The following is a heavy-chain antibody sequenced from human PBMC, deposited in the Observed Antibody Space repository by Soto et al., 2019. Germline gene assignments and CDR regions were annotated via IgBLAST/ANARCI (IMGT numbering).Heavy chain of an antibody. D-gene: IGHD1-7*01. CDR3: ARCGNWNYASDS. Sequence: QVQLVQSGAEVKKPGASVKVSCKASGYTFTGYNMHWVRQAPGQGLEWMGWINPNSGATDFAQKFQGRVTMTRDTSISTAYMELSRLRSDDTAMYYCARCGNWNYASDSWGQGTLVTVS. CDR2: INPNSGAT. J-gene: IGHJ4*02. CDR1: GYTFTGYN. V-gene: IGHV1-2*02.